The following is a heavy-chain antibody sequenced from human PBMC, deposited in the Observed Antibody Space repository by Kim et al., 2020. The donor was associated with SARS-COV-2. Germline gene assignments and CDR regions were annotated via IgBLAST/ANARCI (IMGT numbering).Heavy chain of an antibody. CDR2: ISTNTGNP. V-gene: IGHV7-4-1*02. CDR3: ARAPDLSYLAYCGGDCYPAGYYFDY. J-gene: IGHJ4*02. CDR1: GYTFTSYA. Sequence: ASVKVSCKASGYTFTSYAMNWVRQAPGQGLEWMGWISTNTGNPTYAQGFTGRFVFSLDTSVSTAYLQISSLKAEDTAVYYCARAPDLSYLAYCGGDCYPAGYYFDYWGQGTPVTVSS. D-gene: IGHD2-21*02.